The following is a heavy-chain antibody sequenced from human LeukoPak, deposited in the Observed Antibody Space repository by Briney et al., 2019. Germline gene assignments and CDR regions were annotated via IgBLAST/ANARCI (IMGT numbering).Heavy chain of an antibody. CDR2: INHSGST. V-gene: IGHV4-34*01. J-gene: IGHJ6*03. CDR1: GGPFSGYY. Sequence: PSETLSLTCAVYGGPFSGYYWSWIRQPPGKGLEWIGEINHSGSTNYNPSLKSRVTISVDTSKNQFSLKLSSVTAADTAVYYCARGTAAGPYYYYYYYMDVWGKGTTVTISS. D-gene: IGHD6-13*01. CDR3: ARGTAAGPYYYYYYYMDV.